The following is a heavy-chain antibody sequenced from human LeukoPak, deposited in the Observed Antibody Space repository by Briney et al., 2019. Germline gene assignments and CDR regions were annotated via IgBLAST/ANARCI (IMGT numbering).Heavy chain of an antibody. V-gene: IGHV4-34*01. Sequence: SETLSLTCAVYGGSFSGYYWSWIRQPPGKGLEWIGEINHSGSTNYNPPLKSRVTISVDTSKNQFSLKLSSVTAADTTVYYCARRMKAWLQLGYFDYWGQGTLVTVSS. CDR2: INHSGST. CDR1: GGSFSGYY. J-gene: IGHJ4*02. D-gene: IGHD5-24*01. CDR3: ARRMKAWLQLGYFDY.